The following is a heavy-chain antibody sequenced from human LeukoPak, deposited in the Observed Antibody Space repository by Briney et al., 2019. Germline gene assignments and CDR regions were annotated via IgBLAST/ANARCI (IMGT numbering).Heavy chain of an antibody. J-gene: IGHJ2*01. V-gene: IGHV4-59*01. CDR3: ARAPHSYDSGSYSVQQYFDL. CDR2: MYNSGTT. Sequence: SETLSLTCTVSGVSITSDHWSWIRQPPGKGLEWIGYMYNSGTTNYNPSLKSRVTISVDTSKNHFSLRLSSVTAADTAVYYCARAPHSYDSGSYSVQQYFDLWGRGTLVTVSS. D-gene: IGHD3-22*01. CDR1: GVSITSDH.